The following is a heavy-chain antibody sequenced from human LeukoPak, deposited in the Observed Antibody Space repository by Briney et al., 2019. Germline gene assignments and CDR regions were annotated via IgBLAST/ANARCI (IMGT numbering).Heavy chain of an antibody. CDR3: ATNLRFLEWFSRRGAFDI. D-gene: IGHD3-3*01. V-gene: IGHV1-69*05. CDR1: GGTFSSYA. J-gene: IGHJ3*02. Sequence: ASVKVSRKASGGTFSSYAISWVRQAPGQGLGWMGGIIPIFGTANYAQKFQGRVTITTDESTSTAYMELSSLRSEDTAVYYCATNLRFLEWFSRRGAFDIWGQGTMVTVSS. CDR2: IIPIFGTA.